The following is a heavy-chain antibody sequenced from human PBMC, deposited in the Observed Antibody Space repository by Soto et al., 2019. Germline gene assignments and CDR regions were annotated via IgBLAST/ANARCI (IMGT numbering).Heavy chain of an antibody. Sequence: ASVKVSCKASGYTFTGYYMHWVRQAPGQGLEWMGWINPNSGGTNYAQKFQGWVTMTRDTSISTAYMELSRLRSDDTAMYYCARGPSSSSPHDAFDIWGQGTMVTVSS. J-gene: IGHJ3*02. CDR2: INPNSGGT. CDR1: GYTFTGYY. CDR3: ARGPSSSSPHDAFDI. D-gene: IGHD6-6*01. V-gene: IGHV1-2*04.